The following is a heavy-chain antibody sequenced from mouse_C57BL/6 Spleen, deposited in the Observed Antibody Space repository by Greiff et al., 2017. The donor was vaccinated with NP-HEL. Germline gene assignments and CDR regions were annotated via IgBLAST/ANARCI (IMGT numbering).Heavy chain of an antibody. Sequence: QVQLQQSGAELVRPGASVKLSCKASGYTFTDYYINWVKQRPGQGLEWIARIYPGSGNTYYNEKFKGKATLTAEKSSSTAYMQLSSLTSEDSAVYFCAPGNWYFDVWGTGTTVTVSS. CDR1: GYTFTDYY. J-gene: IGHJ1*03. D-gene: IGHD4-1*01. V-gene: IGHV1-76*01. CDR3: APGNWYFDV. CDR2: IYPGSGNT.